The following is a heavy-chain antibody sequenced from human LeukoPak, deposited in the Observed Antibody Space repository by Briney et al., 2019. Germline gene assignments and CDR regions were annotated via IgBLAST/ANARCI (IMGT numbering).Heavy chain of an antibody. CDR3: VRVGWFGELTRHPGGDY. V-gene: IGHV3-7*01. J-gene: IGHJ4*02. CDR1: GFTFSSYW. CDR2: IKEDGSEK. Sequence: GGSLRLSCAASGFTFSSYWMTWVRQAPGKGLEWVANIKEDGSEKHYVDSVEGRFTVSRDNAKNSLYLQMNSLRAEDTAVYYCVRVGWFGELTRHPGGDYWGQGTLVTVPS. D-gene: IGHD3-10*01.